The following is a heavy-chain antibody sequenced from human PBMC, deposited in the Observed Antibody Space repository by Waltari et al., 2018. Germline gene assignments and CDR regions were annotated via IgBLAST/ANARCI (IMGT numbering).Heavy chain of an antibody. Sequence: QVQVVESGGGLVKPGGSLRLSWVASGFTFTDYYMSWIRQAPGKGLEWVSFIDKSGITIFYADSVNGRFTVSRDNAKNSLYLQMNTLSPDDTAVYYCARDPHQAGDYWGQGTLVTVSS. V-gene: IGHV3-11*01. CDR3: ARDPHQAGDY. J-gene: IGHJ4*02. CDR2: IDKSGITI. D-gene: IGHD2-2*01. CDR1: GFTFTDYY.